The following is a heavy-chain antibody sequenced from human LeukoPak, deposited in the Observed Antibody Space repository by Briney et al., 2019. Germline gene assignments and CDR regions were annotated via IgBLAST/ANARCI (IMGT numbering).Heavy chain of an antibody. D-gene: IGHD6-6*01. V-gene: IGHV4-4*07. CDR3: ARDTSGRPHRYYFDY. Sequence: SETLSLTCTVSGGSISNYYWSWIRQPPGKGLEWIGRIYTSGSTNYNPSLKSRVTMSVDTSKNQFSLKLSSVTAADTAVYYCARDTSGRPHRYYFDYWGQGTLVTVSS. CDR2: IYTSGST. J-gene: IGHJ4*02. CDR1: GGSISNYY.